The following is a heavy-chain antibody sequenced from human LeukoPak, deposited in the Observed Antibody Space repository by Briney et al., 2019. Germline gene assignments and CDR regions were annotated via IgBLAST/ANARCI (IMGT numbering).Heavy chain of an antibody. D-gene: IGHD3-10*01. CDR3: ARREWFGDRRGFDY. J-gene: IGHJ4*02. CDR2: IYYSGST. CDR1: GGSISSSSYY. Sequence: PSETLSLTCTVSGGSISSSSYYWGWIRQPPGKGLEWIGSIYYSGSTYYNPSLKSRVTISVDTSKNQFSLKLSSVTAADTAVYYCARREWFGDRRGFDYWGQGTLVTVSS. V-gene: IGHV4-39*01.